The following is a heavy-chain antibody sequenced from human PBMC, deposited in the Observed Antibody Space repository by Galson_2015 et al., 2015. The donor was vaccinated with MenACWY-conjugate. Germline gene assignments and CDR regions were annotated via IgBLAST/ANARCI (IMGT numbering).Heavy chain of an antibody. CDR2: IKADGSFS. CDR3: ARDNNWSFDS. Sequence: SLRLSCAASGFTFNNYWMHWVRHPPGKGLEWISYIKADGSFSNYADSVKGRFTISTDNAKNMVYLQMDGLGDEDTAVYFCARDNNWSFDSWGQRSLVTVSS. J-gene: IGHJ4*02. CDR1: GFTFNNYW. V-gene: IGHV3-74*01. D-gene: IGHD1-1*01.